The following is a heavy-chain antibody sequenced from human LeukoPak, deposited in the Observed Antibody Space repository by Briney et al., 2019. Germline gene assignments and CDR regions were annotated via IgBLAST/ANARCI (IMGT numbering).Heavy chain of an antibody. CDR2: IKQDGSEK. V-gene: IGHV3-7*01. Sequence: HPGGSLRLSCAASGFTFSSYWMSWVRQAPGKGLEWVANIKQDGSEKYYVDSVKGRFTISRDNAKNSLYLKMNSLRAEETAVYYCAKAYLRYFGPSWFDYWGQRTLVTVSS. J-gene: IGHJ4*02. CDR1: GFTFSSYW. D-gene: IGHD3-9*01. CDR3: AKAYLRYFGPSWFDY.